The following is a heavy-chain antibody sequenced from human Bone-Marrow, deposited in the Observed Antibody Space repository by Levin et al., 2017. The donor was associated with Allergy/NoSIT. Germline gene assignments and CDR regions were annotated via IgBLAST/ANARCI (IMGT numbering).Heavy chain of an antibody. CDR3: ATETMKVLRYFDWETHSYGMDV. Sequence: ASVKVSFPFSFSLFPSFSLPFFLPSPFPGLEWMGGFDPEDGETIYAQKFQGRVTMTEDTSTDTAYMELSSLRSEDTAVYYCATETMKVLRYFDWETHSYGMDVWGQGTTVTVSS. V-gene: IGHV1-24*01. D-gene: IGHD3-9*01. CDR1: FSLFPSFS. J-gene: IGHJ6*02. CDR2: FDPEDGET.